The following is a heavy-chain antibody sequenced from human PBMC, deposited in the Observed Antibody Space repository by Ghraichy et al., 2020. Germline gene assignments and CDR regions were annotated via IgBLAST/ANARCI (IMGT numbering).Heavy chain of an antibody. Sequence: GGSLRLSCAASGFTFSSYSMNWVRQAPGKGLEWVSSISSSSSYIYYADSVKGRFTISRDNAKNSLYLQMNSLRAEDTAVYYCARDGASIEPAAMPAWGGYYYYGMDVWGQGTTVTVSS. CDR1: GFTFSSYS. V-gene: IGHV3-21*01. J-gene: IGHJ6*02. D-gene: IGHD2-2*01. CDR2: ISSSSSYI. CDR3: ARDGASIEPAAMPAWGGYYYYGMDV.